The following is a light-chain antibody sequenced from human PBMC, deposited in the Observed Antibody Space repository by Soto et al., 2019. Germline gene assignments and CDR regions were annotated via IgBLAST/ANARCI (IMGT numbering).Light chain of an antibody. CDR2: GVS. CDR1: QSVSSY. Sequence: EIVVTQSPATLSLSPGERATLSCRASQSVSSYLAWYQQKPGQAPRLLIYGVSTRATGIADRFSGSGSGTDFTLTITSLEPEDFAVYYCQQRNNWPPITFGQGTRLEIK. V-gene: IGKV3-11*01. J-gene: IGKJ5*01. CDR3: QQRNNWPPIT.